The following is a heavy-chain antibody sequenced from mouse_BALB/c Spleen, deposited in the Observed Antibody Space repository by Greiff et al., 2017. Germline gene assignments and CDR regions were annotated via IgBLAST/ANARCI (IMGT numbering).Heavy chain of an antibody. J-gene: IGHJ4*01. CDR2: INPSSGYT. Sequence: QVQLQQSAAELARPGASVKMSCKASGYTFTSYTMHWVKQRPGQGLEWIGYINPSSGYTEYNQKFKDKTTLTADKSSSTAYMQLSSLTSEDSAVYYCARSETSRGSSYVKAMDYWGQGTSVTVSS. D-gene: IGHD1-1*01. V-gene: IGHV1-4*02. CDR1: GYTFTSYT. CDR3: ARSETSRGSSYVKAMDY.